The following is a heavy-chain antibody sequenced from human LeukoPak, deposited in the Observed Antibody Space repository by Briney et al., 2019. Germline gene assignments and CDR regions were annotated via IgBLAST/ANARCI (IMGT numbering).Heavy chain of an antibody. D-gene: IGHD2-2*01. CDR3: ARFIVVVPASSRRFDP. J-gene: IGHJ5*02. CDR1: GGSLSSGGYY. Sequence: SETLSLTCTVSGGSLSSGGYYWGWLRQHPGTGLEWIGYIYYSGSAYYNPSLKSRVTISVDTSKNQFSLKLSSVTAADTAVYYCARFIVVVPASSRRFDPWGQGTLVTVSS. CDR2: IYYSGSA. V-gene: IGHV4-31*03.